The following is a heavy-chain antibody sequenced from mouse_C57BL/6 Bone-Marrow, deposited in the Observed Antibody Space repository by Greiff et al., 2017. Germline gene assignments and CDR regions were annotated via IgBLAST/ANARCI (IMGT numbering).Heavy chain of an antibody. D-gene: IGHD2-3*01. V-gene: IGHV14-1*01. J-gene: IGHJ1*03. CDR1: GFNIKAYY. CDR2: IDPEDGDT. Sequence: VQLQQSGAELVRPGASVKLSCTASGFNIKAYYMHWVKQRPEQGLEWIGRIDPEDGDTEYAPKFQGKATMTADTSSNTAYLQLSSLTSEDTAVYYCTTPFYDGYSHWYFDVWGTGTTVTVSS. CDR3: TTPFYDGYSHWYFDV.